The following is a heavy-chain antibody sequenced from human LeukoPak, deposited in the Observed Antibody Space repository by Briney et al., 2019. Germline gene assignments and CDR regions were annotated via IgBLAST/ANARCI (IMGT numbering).Heavy chain of an antibody. V-gene: IGHV1-69*04. CDR1: GGTFSSYA. D-gene: IGHD5-24*01. J-gene: IGHJ4*02. Sequence: ASVKVSCKASGGTFSSYAISWVRQAPGQGLEWMGRIIPILGIANYAQKFQGRVTITADKSTSTAYMELSSLRSEDTAVYYCASSSLGVESSFDYWGQGTLVTVSS. CDR2: IIPILGIA. CDR3: ASSSLGVESSFDY.